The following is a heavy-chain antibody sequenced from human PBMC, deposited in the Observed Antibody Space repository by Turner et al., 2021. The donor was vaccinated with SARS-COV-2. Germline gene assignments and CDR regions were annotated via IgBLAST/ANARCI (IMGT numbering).Heavy chain of an antibody. Sequence: EVPLVESGGGLVQPGGSLRLSCVASGFTFSTYSMNWVRQAPGKGLEWVSYIYSSSSTIYYADSVKCRVTISRDNAKNSLYLQMNSLRADDTAVYYCASPFDYWGQGTLVTVSS. CDR1: GFTFSTYS. CDR2: IYSSSSTI. CDR3: ASPFDY. J-gene: IGHJ4*02. V-gene: IGHV3-48*01.